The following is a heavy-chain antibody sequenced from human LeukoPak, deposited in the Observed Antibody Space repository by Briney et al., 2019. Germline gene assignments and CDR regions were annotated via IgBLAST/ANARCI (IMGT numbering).Heavy chain of an antibody. CDR3: ARVLSYYDSSGYSLESWFDP. Sequence: SETLSLTCTVSGGTIRSYYWSWIRQPPGKGLEWIGYIYHSGSTSYNPSLKSRVTISVDTSKNQFSLRLTSLTAADTAVYYCARVLSYYDSSGYSLESWFDPWGQGTLVTVSS. D-gene: IGHD3-22*01. CDR1: GGTIRSYY. CDR2: IYHSGST. V-gene: IGHV4-59*01. J-gene: IGHJ5*02.